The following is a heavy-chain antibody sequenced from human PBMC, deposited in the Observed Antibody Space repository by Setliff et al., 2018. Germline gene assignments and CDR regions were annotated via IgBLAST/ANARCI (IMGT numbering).Heavy chain of an antibody. CDR3: ARLPGYCNGGNCYGYYTFDI. CDR2: INYSGIT. Sequence: LSLTCSVSGDSIRSSSYYWGWIRQPPGKGLEWIGSINYSGITYYSPSLKSRVIVSVDTSKNQFSLKLGSVTAADTAVYYCARLPGYCNGGNCYGYYTFDIWGQGTMVTVSS. CDR1: GDSIRSSSYY. J-gene: IGHJ3*02. D-gene: IGHD2-15*01. V-gene: IGHV4-39*01.